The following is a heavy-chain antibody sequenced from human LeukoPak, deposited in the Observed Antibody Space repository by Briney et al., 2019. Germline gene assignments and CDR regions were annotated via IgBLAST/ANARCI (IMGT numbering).Heavy chain of an antibody. D-gene: IGHD6-19*01. V-gene: IGHV3-23*01. CDR2: ITASGGNT. CDR3: ARDLGIAVAGTVLGFDY. J-gene: IGHJ4*02. CDR1: GFTFSSYA. Sequence: GGSLRLSCAASGFTFSSYAMGWVRQAPGKGLEWVSAITASGGNTYYADSVKGRFTISRDNAKNSLYLQMNSLRAEDTAVYYCARDLGIAVAGTVLGFDYWGQGTLVTVSS.